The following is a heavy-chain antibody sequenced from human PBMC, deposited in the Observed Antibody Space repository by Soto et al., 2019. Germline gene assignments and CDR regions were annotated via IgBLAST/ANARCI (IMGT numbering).Heavy chain of an antibody. CDR2: IIPIFGTE. D-gene: IGHD5-18*01. CDR1: GVTFSSYA. V-gene: IGHV1-69*01. CDR3: ARGMEDTAMVPFGY. Sequence: QVQLVQSGAEVKKPGSSVKVSCKASGVTFSSYAISWVRQAPGQGLEWMGGIIPIFGTENYAQKFQGRVTITADESTSTAYMELSRLRSDDTAVYYCARGMEDTAMVPFGYWGQGTLVTVSS. J-gene: IGHJ4*02.